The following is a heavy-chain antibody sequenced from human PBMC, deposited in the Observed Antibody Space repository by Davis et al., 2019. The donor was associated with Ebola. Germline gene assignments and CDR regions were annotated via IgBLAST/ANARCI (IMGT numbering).Heavy chain of an antibody. Sequence: GESLKISCVASGFTFSIYSMNWVRQAPGKGLEGVANIKQDGSEKYYVDSVKGRFIISRDNAKKSLYLQMNSLRGEDTAVYYCARVGLGYNYGFLNWGQGTLVTVSS. V-gene: IGHV3-7*01. CDR2: IKQDGSEK. CDR1: GFTFSIYS. D-gene: IGHD5-18*01. J-gene: IGHJ4*02. CDR3: ARVGLGYNYGFLN.